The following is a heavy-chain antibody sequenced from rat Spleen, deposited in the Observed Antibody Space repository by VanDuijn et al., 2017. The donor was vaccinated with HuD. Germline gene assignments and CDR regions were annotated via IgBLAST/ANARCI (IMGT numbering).Heavy chain of an antibody. J-gene: IGHJ2*01. V-gene: IGHV5-29*01. D-gene: IGHD1-1*01. Sequence: EVQLVESDGGLVQPGRSLKLSCAASGFTFSDYYMAWVRQAPTKGLEWVATISYDGSSTYYRDSVKGRFTISRDNAKSTLYLQMDSLRSEDTATYYCARQDYYYFGHWGQGVMVTVSS. CDR1: GFTFSDYY. CDR3: ARQDYYYFGH. CDR2: ISYDGSST.